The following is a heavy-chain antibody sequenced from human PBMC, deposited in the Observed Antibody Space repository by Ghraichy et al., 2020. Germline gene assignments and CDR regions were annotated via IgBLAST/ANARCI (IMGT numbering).Heavy chain of an antibody. CDR2: ISGSGGST. CDR3: AKDIAAAGTYRYYYYYMDV. CDR1: GFTFSSYA. D-gene: IGHD6-13*01. V-gene: IGHV3-23*01. Sequence: GGSLRLSCAASGFTFSSYAMSWVRQAPGKGLEWVSAISGSGGSTYYADSVKGRFTISRDNSKNTLYLQMNSLRAEDTAVYYCAKDIAAAGTYRYYYYYMDVWGKGTTVTVSS. J-gene: IGHJ6*03.